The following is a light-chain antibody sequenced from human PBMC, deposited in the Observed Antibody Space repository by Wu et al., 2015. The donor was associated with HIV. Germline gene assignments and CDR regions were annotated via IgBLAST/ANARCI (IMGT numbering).Light chain of an antibody. CDR2: EAS. CDR3: QQYNYLWT. CDR1: QSIDRW. Sequence: DIQMTQSPSTLSASVGDGVTITCRASQSIDRWLAWYQQKPGKAPKLLIYEASTLENGVPSRFSGSRSGTEFTLTISSLQPDDLATYYCQQYNYLWTFGQGTKVEIK. J-gene: IGKJ1*01. V-gene: IGKV1-5*03.